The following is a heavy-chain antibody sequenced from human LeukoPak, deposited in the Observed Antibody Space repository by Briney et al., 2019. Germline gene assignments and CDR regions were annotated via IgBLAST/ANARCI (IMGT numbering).Heavy chain of an antibody. CDR3: AKVTRSYYDSSGSAAYYYGMDV. CDR2: ISYDGSNK. D-gene: IGHD3-22*01. Sequence: GGSLRLSCAASGFTFSSYGMHWVRQAPGKGLEWVAVISYDGSNKYYADSVKGRFTISRDNSKNTLYLQMNSLRAEDTAVYYCAKVTRSYYDSSGSAAYYYGMDVWGQGTTVTVSS. CDR1: GFTFSSYG. J-gene: IGHJ6*02. V-gene: IGHV3-30*18.